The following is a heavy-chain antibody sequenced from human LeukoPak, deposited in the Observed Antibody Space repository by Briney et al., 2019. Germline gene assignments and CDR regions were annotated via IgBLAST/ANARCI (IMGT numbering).Heavy chain of an antibody. Sequence: ASVKVSCKASGYTFTGYYMHWVRQAPGQGLEWMGWINPNSGGTNYAQKFQGRVTMNRDTSISTAYMELSRLRSDDTAVYYCARDSSGWYGWFDPWGQGTLVTVSS. CDR3: ARDSSGWYGWFDP. CDR1: GYTFTGYY. D-gene: IGHD6-19*01. J-gene: IGHJ5*02. V-gene: IGHV1-2*02. CDR2: INPNSGGT.